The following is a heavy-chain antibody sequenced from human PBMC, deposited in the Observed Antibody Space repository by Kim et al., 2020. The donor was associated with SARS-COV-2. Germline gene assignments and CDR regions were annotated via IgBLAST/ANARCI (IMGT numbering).Heavy chain of an antibody. V-gene: IGHV4-59*09. Sequence: TPAHTSPVTISGDTSKNQFSLKRSSVTAADTAVYYCARGADPKRYYFDYWGQGTLVTVSS. J-gene: IGHJ4*02. CDR3: ARGADPKRYYFDY.